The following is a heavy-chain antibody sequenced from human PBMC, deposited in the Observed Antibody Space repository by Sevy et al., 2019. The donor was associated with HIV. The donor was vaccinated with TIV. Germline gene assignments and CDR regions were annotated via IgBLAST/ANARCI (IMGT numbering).Heavy chain of an antibody. D-gene: IGHD1-26*01. CDR3: AGENAWGRGYS. J-gene: IGHJ4*02. Sequence: LPETLSLTCTVSGGSITSLYWNWMRQPPGKGLEWIANIYYNGHINYNPSLKSRVTLSLNTSKKQFSLRLSPVTAADTAMYYCAGENAWGRGYSWGQGTLVTGSS. CDR2: IYYNGHI. V-gene: IGHV4-59*08. CDR1: GGSITSLY.